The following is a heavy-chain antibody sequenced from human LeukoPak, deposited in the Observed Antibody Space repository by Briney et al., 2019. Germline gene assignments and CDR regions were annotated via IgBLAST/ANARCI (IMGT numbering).Heavy chain of an antibody. CDR2: MNPKSGNT. V-gene: IGHV1-8*01. CDR3: ARVWGSIDY. CDR1: GYTFTNYD. D-gene: IGHD7-27*01. J-gene: IGHJ4*02. Sequence: GASVKVSCKTSGYTFTNYDINWVRQATGRGLEWMGWMNPKSGNTGSAQRFQGRVTLTRDTSISTAYMELSSLRSEDTAVYYCARVWGSIDYWGQGTLVTVSS.